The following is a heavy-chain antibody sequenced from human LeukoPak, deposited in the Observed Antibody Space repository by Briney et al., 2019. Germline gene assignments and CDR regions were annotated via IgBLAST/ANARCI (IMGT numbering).Heavy chain of an antibody. CDR2: ISYDGSTK. Sequence: GGSLRLSCAASGFTFSSYAMHWVRQAPGEGLEWVAIISYDGSTKYYAVSVKGRFTISRDNSKNTLYLQLNSLRAEDTAVYYCARGLGVWGVMDVWGKGTTVTVSS. CDR3: ARGLGVWGVMDV. CDR1: GFTFSSYA. V-gene: IGHV3-30*04. D-gene: IGHD3-10*01. J-gene: IGHJ6*04.